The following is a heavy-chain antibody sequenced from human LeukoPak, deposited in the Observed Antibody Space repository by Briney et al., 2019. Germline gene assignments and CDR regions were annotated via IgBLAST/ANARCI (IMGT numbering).Heavy chain of an antibody. CDR3: ARDGSDAFDI. CDR1: GFSFSSYW. J-gene: IGHJ3*02. CDR2: MKQDGSET. V-gene: IGHV3-7*01. Sequence: PGGSLRLSCAASGFSFSSYWMTWVRQKPGRGLEWVANMKQDGSETNYVDSVKGRFTISRDNAKNSLYLQMNSLRAEDTAVYYCARDGSDAFDIWGQGTMVTVSS.